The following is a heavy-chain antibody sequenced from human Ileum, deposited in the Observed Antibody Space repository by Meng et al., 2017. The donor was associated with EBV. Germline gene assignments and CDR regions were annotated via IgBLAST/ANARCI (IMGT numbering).Heavy chain of an antibody. J-gene: IGHJ4*02. CDR3: ARRGYSSGWYAYDY. CDR1: GGSISSSYYY. D-gene: IGHD6-19*01. CDR2: LYFSGST. V-gene: IGHV4-39*01. Sequence: QLQLQEAGPGLVKPSETLSLTCTVSGGSISSSYYYWGWIRQPPGKGLEWIGSLYFSGSTYSNPSLESRVTISVDTSNNQFSLKLSSVTAADTAVYYCARRGYSSGWYAYDYWGQGTLVTVSS.